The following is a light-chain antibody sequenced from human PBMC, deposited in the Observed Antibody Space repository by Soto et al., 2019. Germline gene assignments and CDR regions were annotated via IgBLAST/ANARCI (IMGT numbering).Light chain of an antibody. Sequence: DVQMTQSPSSLSASVGDRVTITCRASQSIGNYLNWYQQKPGEAPKVLIFAASSLRSGVPSRFSGSGYGTDFTLTINNLHPEDSATYYCQQTHAVPLTFGQGTRLEI. CDR2: AAS. J-gene: IGKJ5*01. V-gene: IGKV1-39*01. CDR3: QQTHAVPLT. CDR1: QSIGNY.